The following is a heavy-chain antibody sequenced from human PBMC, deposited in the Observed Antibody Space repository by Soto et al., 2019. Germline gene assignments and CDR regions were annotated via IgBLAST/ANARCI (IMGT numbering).Heavy chain of an antibody. CDR1: GFTFSSYG. J-gene: IGHJ4*02. CDR2: ISYDGSNK. D-gene: IGHD2-21*02. V-gene: IGHV3-30*18. Sequence: QVQLVESGGGVVQPGRSLRLSCAASGFTFSSYGMHWVRQAPGKGLEWVAVISYDGSNKYYADSVKGRFTISRDNSKNTLYLQMNSLRAEDTAVYYCVKPEWDPNVVVTAFDYWGQGTLVTVSS. CDR3: VKPEWDPNVVVTAFDY.